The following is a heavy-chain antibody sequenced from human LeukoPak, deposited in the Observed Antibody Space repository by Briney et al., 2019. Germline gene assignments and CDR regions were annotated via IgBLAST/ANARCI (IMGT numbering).Heavy chain of an antibody. J-gene: IGHJ3*02. Sequence: ASVKVSCKASGYTFTSYYMHWVRQAPGQGLEWMGIINPSGGSTSYAQKFQGRVTMTRDMSTSTVYMELSSLRSEDTAVYYCARALVNYYDSSGYPRAFDIWGQGTMVTVSS. D-gene: IGHD3-22*01. V-gene: IGHV1-46*01. CDR2: INPSGGST. CDR3: ARALVNYYDSSGYPRAFDI. CDR1: GYTFTSYY.